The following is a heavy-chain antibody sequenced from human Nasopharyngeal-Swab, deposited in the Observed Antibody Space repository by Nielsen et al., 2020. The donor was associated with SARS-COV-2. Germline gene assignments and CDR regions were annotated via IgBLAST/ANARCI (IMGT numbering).Heavy chain of an antibody. CDR1: GGTFSSYA. D-gene: IGHD3-22*01. CDR2: IIPIFGTA. J-gene: IGHJ4*02. Sequence: SVKVSCKASGGTFSSYAISWVRQAPGQGLEWMGGIIPIFGTANYAQKFQGRVTITADKSTSTAYMELSSLRSEDTAVYYCARARCYDSSGYYYYFDYWGQGTLVTVSS. V-gene: IGHV1-69*06. CDR3: ARARCYDSSGYYYYFDY.